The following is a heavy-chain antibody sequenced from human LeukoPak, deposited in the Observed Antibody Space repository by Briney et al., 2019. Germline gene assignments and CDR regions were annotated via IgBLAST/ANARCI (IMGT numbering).Heavy chain of an antibody. J-gene: IGHJ4*02. D-gene: IGHD5-18*01. CDR3: ARVPRGYRYGYKALEEYYLDY. CDR2: IYYSGST. CDR1: GGSISSYY. V-gene: IGHV4-59*01. Sequence: SETLSLTCTVSGGSISSYYWSWIRQPPGKGLEWIGYIYYSGSTNYNPSLKSRVTLSVDTSKNQFSLKLIYLTAADTAVYYCARVPRGYRYGYKALEEYYLDYWGQGTLVTVSS.